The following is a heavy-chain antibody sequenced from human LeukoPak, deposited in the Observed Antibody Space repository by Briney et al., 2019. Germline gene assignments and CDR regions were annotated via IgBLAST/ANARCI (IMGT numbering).Heavy chain of an antibody. Sequence: PGGSLRLSCAACGFTFSSYCMSWVRQAPGKGLGWLANIKQDGSEKHYVDSVKGRFTISRDNAKNSLYLQMDSLRAEDTAVYYCTRGGQTSSWFWVDWGQGTLVTVSS. J-gene: IGHJ4*02. CDR1: GFTFSSYC. V-gene: IGHV3-7*01. CDR3: TRGGQTSSWFWVD. CDR2: IKQDGSEK. D-gene: IGHD6-13*01.